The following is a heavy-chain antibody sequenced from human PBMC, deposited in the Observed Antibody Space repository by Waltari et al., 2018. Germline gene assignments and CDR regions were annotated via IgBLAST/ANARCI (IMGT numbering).Heavy chain of an antibody. CDR2: IDTTGTT. CDR3: ARSKFGSSFDS. V-gene: IGHV4-4*09. J-gene: IGHJ4*02. D-gene: IGHD3-16*01. Sequence: QVQLQASGPGLLKPSETLSLTCPVSVDSIPRYYWSWIRQSPGKGLEWIGYIDTTGTTYSNPSLQRQVSISRDTSRNQFSLQVTSVTAADTAVYYCARSKFGSSFDSWGQGTLVTVS. CDR1: VDSIPRYY.